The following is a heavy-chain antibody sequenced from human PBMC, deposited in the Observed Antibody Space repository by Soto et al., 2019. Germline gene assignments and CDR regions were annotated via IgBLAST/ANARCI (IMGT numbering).Heavy chain of an antibody. J-gene: IGHJ6*03. V-gene: IGHV4-34*01. CDR2: INRAGDT. Sequence: QVQLQQWGAGLLKPSETLSLTCAVSGGSFRGDYWSWIRQPPGKGLEWIGIINRAGDTNYNSSLKRRVTIAGDTSKNQFSLHLNSVTAADPAVYYCARVSRSGYVIRYHYYRDVWGKGTTVTVSS. D-gene: IGHD5-12*01. CDR1: GGSFRGDY. CDR3: ARVSRSGYVIRYHYYRDV.